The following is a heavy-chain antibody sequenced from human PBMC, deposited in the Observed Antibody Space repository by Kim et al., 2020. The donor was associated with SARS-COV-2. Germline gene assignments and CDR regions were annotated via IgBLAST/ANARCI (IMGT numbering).Heavy chain of an antibody. CDR3: AKVNRYGDDADAFDI. Sequence: ADSVKGRLPISRDNAENSLYLQMNSLRAEDTALYYCAKVNRYGDDADAFDIWGQGTMVTVSS. V-gene: IGHV3-9*01. J-gene: IGHJ3*02. D-gene: IGHD4-17*01.